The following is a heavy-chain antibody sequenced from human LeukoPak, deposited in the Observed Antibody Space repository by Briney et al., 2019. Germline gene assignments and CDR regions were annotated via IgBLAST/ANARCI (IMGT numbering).Heavy chain of an antibody. D-gene: IGHD6-19*01. J-gene: IGHJ4*02. CDR2: IWYDGSNK. V-gene: IGHV3-33*08. CDR3: ARDKYSSGWYNYFDY. Sequence: GGSLRLSCAASGFTFSSYAMHWVRQAPGKGLEWVAVIWYDGSNKYYADSVKGRFTISRDNSKNTLYLQMNSLRAEDTAVYYCARDKYSSGWYNYFDYWGQGTLVTVSS. CDR1: GFTFSSYA.